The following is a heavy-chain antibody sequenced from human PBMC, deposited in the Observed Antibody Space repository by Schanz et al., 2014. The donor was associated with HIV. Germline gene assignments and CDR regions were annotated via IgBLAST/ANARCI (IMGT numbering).Heavy chain of an antibody. CDR2: INPSSGAT. CDR3: ARHQIVISMVRGVMGGVDY. Sequence: QVQLVQSGAEVKKPGASVKVSCKASGYTFTGYYMHWVRQAPGQGLEWMGWINPSSGATNYAQKFQGRVTMTRDTSISPAYMELRRLRSDDTAVYYCARHQIVISMVRGVMGGVDYWGQGTLVTVSS. J-gene: IGHJ4*02. CDR1: GYTFTGYY. V-gene: IGHV1-2*02. D-gene: IGHD3-10*01.